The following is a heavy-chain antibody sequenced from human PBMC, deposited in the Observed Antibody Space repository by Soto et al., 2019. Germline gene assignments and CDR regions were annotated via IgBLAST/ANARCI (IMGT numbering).Heavy chain of an antibody. CDR1: GFTFSSYV. J-gene: IGHJ4*02. V-gene: IGHV3-23*01. D-gene: IGHD6-13*01. Sequence: GGSLRLSCAASGFTFSSYVMSWVRQAPGKGLEWVSTISGSGGSTYYADSVRGRFTISRDNSKNTLYLQMNSLRAEDTAVYRCAKDLGVGKRAAAGPSDYWGQGPLVTLAS. CDR2: ISGSGGST. CDR3: AKDLGVGKRAAAGPSDY.